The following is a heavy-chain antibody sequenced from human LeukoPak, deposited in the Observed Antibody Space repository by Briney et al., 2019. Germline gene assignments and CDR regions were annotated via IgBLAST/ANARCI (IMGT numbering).Heavy chain of an antibody. V-gene: IGHV3-30*01. D-gene: IGHD1-26*01. CDR1: GFTFSSYA. CDR2: ISYDGSNK. Sequence: PGRSLRLSCAASGFTFSSYAMHWVRQAPGKGLEWVAVISYDGSNKYYADSVKGRFTISRDNSKNTLYLQMNSLRAGDTAVYYCARSPGSYYEYYFDYWGQGTLVTVSS. CDR3: ARSPGSYYEYYFDY. J-gene: IGHJ4*02.